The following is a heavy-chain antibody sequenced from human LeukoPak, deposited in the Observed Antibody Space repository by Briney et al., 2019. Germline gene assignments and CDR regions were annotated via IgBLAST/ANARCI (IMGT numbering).Heavy chain of an antibody. CDR1: GYTFTSYG. D-gene: IGHD3-10*01. CDR3: ARGPYGSGSYSNNYYYYYMDV. CDR2: ISAYNGNT. V-gene: IGHV1-18*01. J-gene: IGHJ6*03. Sequence: GASVKVSCKASGYTFTSYGISWVRQAPGQGLEWMGWISAYNGNTNYAQKLQGRVTMTTDTSTSTAYTELSSLRSEDTAVYYCARGPYGSGSYSNNYYYYYMDVWGKGTTVTVSS.